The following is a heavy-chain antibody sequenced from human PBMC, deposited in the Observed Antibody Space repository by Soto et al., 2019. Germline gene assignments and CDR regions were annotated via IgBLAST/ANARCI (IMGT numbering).Heavy chain of an antibody. D-gene: IGHD3-10*01. V-gene: IGHV1-3*01. CDR3: ASGPLNYYGSGSVKNRYYYSYGMDV. Sequence: ASVKVSCKASGYTFTSYAMHWVRQAPGQRLEWMGWINAGNGNTKYSQKFQGRVTITRDTSASTAYMELSSLRSEDTAVYYCASGPLNYYGSGSVKNRYYYSYGMDVWGQGTTVTVSS. J-gene: IGHJ6*02. CDR1: GYTFTSYA. CDR2: INAGNGNT.